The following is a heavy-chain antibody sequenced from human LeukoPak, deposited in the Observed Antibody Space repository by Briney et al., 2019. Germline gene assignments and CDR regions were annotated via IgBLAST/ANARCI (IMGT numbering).Heavy chain of an antibody. D-gene: IGHD4-11*01. CDR2: IFYSGST. CDR3: ARYFHDYSNYNYFDY. CDR1: GGSISNYY. V-gene: IGHV4-59*05. Sequence: PSETLSLTCTVSGGSISNYYWNWIRQPPGKGLEWVGSIFYSGSTYNSPSLKSRVTISVDTSKNQFSLKLSSVTAADTAVYYCARYFHDYSNYNYFDYWGQGTLVTVSS. J-gene: IGHJ4*02.